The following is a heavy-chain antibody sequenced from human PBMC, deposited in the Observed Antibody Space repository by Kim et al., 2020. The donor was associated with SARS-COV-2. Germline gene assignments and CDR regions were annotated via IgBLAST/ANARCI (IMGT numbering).Heavy chain of an antibody. D-gene: IGHD1-26*01. V-gene: IGHV3-33*01. CDR1: GFTFSSYG. J-gene: IGHJ5*02. CDR3: ARDLAGAGGNWFYP. Sequence: GGSLRLSCAASGFTFSSYGMHWVRQAPGKGLEWVAVIWYDGSNKYYADSVKGRFTISRDNSKNTLYLQMNSLRAEDTAVYYCARDLAGAGGNWFYPWGQGTLVTVSS. CDR2: IWYDGSNK.